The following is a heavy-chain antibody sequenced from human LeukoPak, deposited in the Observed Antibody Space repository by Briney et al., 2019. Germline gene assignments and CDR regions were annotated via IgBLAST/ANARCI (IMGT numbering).Heavy chain of an antibody. D-gene: IGHD4-17*01. V-gene: IGHV5-51*01. J-gene: IGHJ4*02. CDR3: ARQITKYGDYHLDY. CDR1: GYHFTTYW. Sequence: GESLKISCKASGYHFTTYWIGWVRQTPGKGLEWMGIFYPATSDIRYSPSFQGQVTISADKSVSTAYLQWNSLKASDTAMYYCARQITKYGDYHLDYWGRGTLVTVSS. CDR2: FYPATSDI.